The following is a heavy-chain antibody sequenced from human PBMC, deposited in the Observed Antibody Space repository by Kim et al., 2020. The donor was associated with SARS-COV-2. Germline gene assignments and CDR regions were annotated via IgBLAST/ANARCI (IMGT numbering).Heavy chain of an antibody. Sequence: GGSLRLSCAASGFTFSSYWMHWVRQAPGKGLVWVSRINSDGSSTSYADSVKGRFTISRDNAKNTLYLQMNSLRAEDTAVYYCAREGCTNGVCYTDHYYYYGMDVWGQGTTVTVSS. V-gene: IGHV3-74*01. CDR1: GFTFSSYW. CDR3: AREGCTNGVCYTDHYYYYGMDV. CDR2: INSDGSST. J-gene: IGHJ6*02. D-gene: IGHD2-8*01.